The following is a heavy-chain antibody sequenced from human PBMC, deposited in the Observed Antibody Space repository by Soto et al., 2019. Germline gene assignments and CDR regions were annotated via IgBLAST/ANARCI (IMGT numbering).Heavy chain of an antibody. CDR1: GFTFSSYR. CDR2: ISSSSSTI. V-gene: IGHV3-48*02. J-gene: IGHJ3*02. Sequence: GGSLRLSCEASGFTFSSYRMNWVRQAPGKGLEWVSYISSSSSTIYYTDSVKGRLTISRDNAKNSLYLQMNSLRDEDTAVYYCAGDGTPCSGGSCYDFDAFDIWGQGTMVTVS. CDR3: AGDGTPCSGGSCYDFDAFDI. D-gene: IGHD2-15*01.